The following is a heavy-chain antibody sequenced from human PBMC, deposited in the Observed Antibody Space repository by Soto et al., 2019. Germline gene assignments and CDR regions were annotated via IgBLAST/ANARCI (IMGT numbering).Heavy chain of an antibody. J-gene: IGHJ5*02. CDR2: IYRSGST. Sequence: SETLSLTCAVSGGSISSGGYSWIWIRQPPGRGLEWIGYIYRSGSTYYSPSLKSRVTISVDRSKNQFSLKLSSVTAADTAVYYCASRPSGSGFDPWGQGTLVTVSS. CDR3: ASRPSGSGFDP. D-gene: IGHD1-26*01. V-gene: IGHV4-30-2*01. CDR1: GGSISSGGYS.